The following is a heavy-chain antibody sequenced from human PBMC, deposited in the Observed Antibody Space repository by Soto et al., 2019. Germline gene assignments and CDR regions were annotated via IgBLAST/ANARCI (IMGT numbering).Heavy chain of an antibody. D-gene: IGHD3-9*01. Sequence: SETLSLTCTVSGGSISSYYWSWIRQPAGKGLEWIGRIYTSGSTNYNPSLKSRVTMSVDTSKNQFSLKLSSVTAADTAVYYCARERRDRLTSYDILTGYFYFDYWGQGTLVTVSS. J-gene: IGHJ4*02. CDR2: IYTSGST. CDR1: GGSISSYY. CDR3: ARERRDRLTSYDILTGYFYFDY. V-gene: IGHV4-4*07.